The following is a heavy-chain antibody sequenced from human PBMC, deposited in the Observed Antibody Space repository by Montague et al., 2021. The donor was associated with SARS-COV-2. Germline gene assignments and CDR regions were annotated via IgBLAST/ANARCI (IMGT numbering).Heavy chain of an antibody. J-gene: IGHJ3*02. V-gene: IGHV2-70*11. CDR2: XXWGDDK. CDR3: ARTHYYDSSGYQDAFDI. CDR1: GFSLSTSGMC. Sequence: PALVKPTQTLTLTCTFSGFSLSTSGMCVSWIRQPPGKALEWLARXXWGDDKYYSTSLKTRLTISKDTSKNQVVLTMTNMDPADTATYYCARTHYYDSSGYQDAFDIWGQGTMVTVSS. D-gene: IGHD3-22*01.